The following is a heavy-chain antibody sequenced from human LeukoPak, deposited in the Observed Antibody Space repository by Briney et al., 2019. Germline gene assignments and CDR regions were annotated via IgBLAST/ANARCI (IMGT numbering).Heavy chain of an antibody. J-gene: IGHJ4*02. CDR2: IKQDGGEK. V-gene: IGHV3-7*01. CDR3: ARGRYCSGNRCSFFDY. D-gene: IGHD2-15*01. CDR1: GFTFSTYW. Sequence: GGSLRLSCAASGFTFSTYWMNWVRQAPGKGLEWVANIKQDGGEKYYVDSVKGRFTISRDNAKNSLYLQMNSLRAEDTAVYYCARGRYCSGNRCSFFDYWGRGTLVTVSS.